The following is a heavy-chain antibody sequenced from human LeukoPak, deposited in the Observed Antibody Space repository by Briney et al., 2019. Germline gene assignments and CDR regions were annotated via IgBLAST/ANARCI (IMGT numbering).Heavy chain of an antibody. Sequence: SVKVSCKASGGTFSSYAISWVRQAPGQGLEWMGGIIPIFGTANYAQKFQGRVTITTDESTSTAYMELSSLRSEDTAVYYCARAVPAMISTPDLDWFDPWGQGTLVTVSS. CDR1: GGTFSSYA. CDR2: IIPIFGTA. CDR3: ARAVPAMISTPDLDWFDP. J-gene: IGHJ5*02. V-gene: IGHV1-69*05. D-gene: IGHD2-15*01.